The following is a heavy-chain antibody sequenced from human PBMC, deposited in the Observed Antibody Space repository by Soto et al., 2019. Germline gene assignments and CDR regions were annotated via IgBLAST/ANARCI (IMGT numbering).Heavy chain of an antibody. J-gene: IGHJ4*02. V-gene: IGHV4-39*01. Sequence: QLQLQESGPGLVKPSETLSLTCTVSGGSISSSSYYWGWIRQPPGKGLEWIGSLSYSGSSYYNPSLKSRVTISVDTANNQVSLKLSSVTAADTAVYYCVGSGYSPFDYWGQGTLVTVSS. CDR2: LSYSGSS. D-gene: IGHD3-22*01. CDR1: GGSISSSSYY. CDR3: VGSGYSPFDY.